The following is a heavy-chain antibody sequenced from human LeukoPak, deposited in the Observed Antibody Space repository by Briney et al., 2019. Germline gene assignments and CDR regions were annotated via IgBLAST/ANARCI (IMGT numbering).Heavy chain of an antibody. J-gene: IGHJ4*02. CDR3: ARHEGILKAGGPFDY. Sequence: PSETLSLTCTVSGGSISSSSYYWGWTRQPPGKGLEWIGSIYYSGSTYYNPSLKSRVTISVDTSKNQFSLKLSSVTAADTAVYYCARHEGILKAGGPFDYWGQGTLVTVSS. D-gene: IGHD6-19*01. CDR1: GGSISSSSYY. V-gene: IGHV4-39*01. CDR2: IYYSGST.